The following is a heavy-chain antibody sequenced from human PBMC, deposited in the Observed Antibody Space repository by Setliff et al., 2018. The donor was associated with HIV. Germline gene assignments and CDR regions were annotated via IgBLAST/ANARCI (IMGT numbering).Heavy chain of an antibody. CDR1: GGSISSSCYY. Sequence: SETLSLTCTVSGGSISSSCYYWGWIRQPPGKGLEWIGSIYYSGSTYYNPSLKSRVTISVDTSKNQFSLKLSSVTAADTAVYYCASLLVFPAGGLFDFWGHGNLVTVSS. D-gene: IGHD1-26*01. CDR3: ASLLVFPAGGLFDF. CDR2: IYYSGST. J-gene: IGHJ4*01. V-gene: IGHV4-39*01.